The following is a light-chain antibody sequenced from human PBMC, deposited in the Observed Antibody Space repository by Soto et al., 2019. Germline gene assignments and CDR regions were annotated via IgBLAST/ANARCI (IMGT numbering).Light chain of an antibody. CDR2: DAS. Sequence: DIQMTQSPAPLSASVGDRVTITCRASQSVRSWLAWYQQKPGTAPKLLIFDASRLESGVPSRFSGSASGTEFTLTISSLQPDDFATYYCQQYDNYPLTFGGGTKVEIK. V-gene: IGKV1-5*01. CDR3: QQYDNYPLT. J-gene: IGKJ4*01. CDR1: QSVRSW.